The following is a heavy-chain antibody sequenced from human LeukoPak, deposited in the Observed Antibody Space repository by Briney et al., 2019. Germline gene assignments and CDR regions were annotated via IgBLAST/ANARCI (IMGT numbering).Heavy chain of an antibody. J-gene: IGHJ3*01. CDR2: KKSKTVGGTT. CDR3: TMYIYGDHGGALGV. CDR1: GFTFSNAR. Sequence: PGGSLRLSCAASGFTFSNARMSCVREAPGKGLEWVVRKKSKTVGGTTDYAAPVKGRFTISRDDSKNMLYLQMSSLKSEDTAVYYCTMYIYGDHGGALGVWGQGTMVTVSS. D-gene: IGHD4-17*01. V-gene: IGHV3-15*01.